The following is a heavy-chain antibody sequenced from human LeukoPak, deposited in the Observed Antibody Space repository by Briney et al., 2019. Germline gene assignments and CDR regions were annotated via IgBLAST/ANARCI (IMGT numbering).Heavy chain of an antibody. CDR2: IYYDGST. D-gene: IGHD2/OR15-2a*01. V-gene: IGHV3-53*01. CDR3: ATSTYSTFNFDY. CDR1: GFIVSSNY. Sequence: GGSLRLSCAASGFIVSSNYINWVRQAPGKGLEWVSVIYYDGSTYYADSVKGRFTISRDNSKNTVYLQMNSLRAEDTAVYYCATSTYSTFNFDYWGQGTLVTVSS. J-gene: IGHJ4*02.